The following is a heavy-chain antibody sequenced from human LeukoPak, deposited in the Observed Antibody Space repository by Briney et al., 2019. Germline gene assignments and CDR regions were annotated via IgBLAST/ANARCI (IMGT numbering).Heavy chain of an antibody. D-gene: IGHD4-17*01. J-gene: IGHJ6*03. V-gene: IGHV4-59*01. CDR2: IYYSGST. CDR3: ARGGDGDYSFYYYMDV. Sequence: SETLSLTCTVSGGSISSYYWSWIRQPPGKGLEWIGYIYYSGSTNYNPSLKSRVTISVDTSKNQFSLKLSSVTAADTAVYYCARGGDGDYSFYYYMDVWGKGTTVTISS. CDR1: GGSISSYY.